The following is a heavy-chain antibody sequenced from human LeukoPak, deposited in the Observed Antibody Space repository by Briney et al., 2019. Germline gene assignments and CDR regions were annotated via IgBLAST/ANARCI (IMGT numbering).Heavy chain of an antibody. CDR3: ARAIGEFYGSGSYYS. V-gene: IGHV1-2*02. Sequence: GASVKVSCKASGYTFTAYYMHWVRQAPGQGLEWMGWIYPNSGGTNYAQKFQGRVTMTRDTSISTAYMELSSLRSDDTAVYYCARAIGEFYGSGSYYSWGQGTLVTVSS. J-gene: IGHJ4*02. CDR2: IYPNSGGT. CDR1: GYTFTAYY. D-gene: IGHD3-10*01.